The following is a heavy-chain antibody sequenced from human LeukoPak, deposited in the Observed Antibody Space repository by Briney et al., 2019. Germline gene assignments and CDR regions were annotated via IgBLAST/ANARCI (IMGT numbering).Heavy chain of an antibody. V-gene: IGHV4-34*01. CDR2: VTHTGGT. CDR3: ARLDIGDSGNPNWFDP. CDR1: GGSFSGYY. D-gene: IGHD5-12*01. J-gene: IGHJ5*02. Sequence: KPSETLSLTCAVYGGSFSGYYWSWIRQPPGEGLEWIGEVTHTGGTNYNPSLKSRVTISLDTFKNQFSLKLTSVTAADTAVFYCARLDIGDSGNPNWFDPWGQGTRVTVSS.